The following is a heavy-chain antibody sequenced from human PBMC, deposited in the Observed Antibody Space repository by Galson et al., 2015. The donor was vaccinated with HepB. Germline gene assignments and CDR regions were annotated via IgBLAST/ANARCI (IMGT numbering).Heavy chain of an antibody. J-gene: IGHJ6*02. V-gene: IGHV1-69*02. CDR3: ARAQPTIVGSGIFDYYYPGMDV. CDR1: GGTFSSYI. Sequence: SVKVSCKASGGTFSSYIINWVRQAPGQGLEWMGRIIPILGITNYAQKFQGRVTITADKSTSTAYMELSSLRSEDSAVYYCARAQPTIVGSGIFDYYYPGMDVWGQGTTVTVSS. D-gene: IGHD2-15*01. CDR2: IIPILGIT.